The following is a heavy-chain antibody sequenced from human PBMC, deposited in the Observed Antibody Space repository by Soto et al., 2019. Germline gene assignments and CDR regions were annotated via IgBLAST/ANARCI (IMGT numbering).Heavy chain of an antibody. V-gene: IGHV3-64D*08. D-gene: IGHD4-17*01. Sequence: GGSLRLSCSASGFTFSSYAMHWVRQAPGKGLEYVSAISSNGGSTYYADSVKGRFTISRDNSKNTLYLQMSSMRAEDTAVYYCVADYGGNSDRSYWYFDLWGRGTLVTVSS. CDR3: VADYGGNSDRSYWYFDL. J-gene: IGHJ2*01. CDR2: ISSNGGST. CDR1: GFTFSSYA.